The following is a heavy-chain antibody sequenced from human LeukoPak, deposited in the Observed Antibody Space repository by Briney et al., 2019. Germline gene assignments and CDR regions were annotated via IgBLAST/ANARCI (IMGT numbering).Heavy chain of an antibody. CDR3: ARDYYDSSGFGAFDI. CDR2: LNPDTGST. D-gene: IGHD3-22*01. Sequence: ASVKVSCKASGYTFTGYYIHWVRQAPGQGLEWMGGLNPDTGSTNYAQKFQARVIMTRDTSINTAYMELSRLRSDDTAVYYCARDYYDSSGFGAFDIWGQGTMVTVSS. J-gene: IGHJ3*02. V-gene: IGHV1-2*02. CDR1: GYTFTGYY.